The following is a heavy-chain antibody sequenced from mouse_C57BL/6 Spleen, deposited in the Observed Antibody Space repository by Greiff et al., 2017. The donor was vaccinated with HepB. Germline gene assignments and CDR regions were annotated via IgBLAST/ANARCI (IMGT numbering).Heavy chain of an antibody. CDR2: IHPNSGST. V-gene: IGHV1-64*01. CDR3: ARGDGYYEWYFDV. J-gene: IGHJ1*03. CDR1: GYTFTSYW. D-gene: IGHD2-3*01. Sequence: VQLQQPGAELVKPGASVKLSCKASGYTFTSYWMHWVKQRPGQGLEWIGMIHPNSGSTNYNEKFKSKATLTVDKSSSTAYMQLSSLTSEDSAVYYCARGDGYYEWYFDVWGTGTTVTVSS.